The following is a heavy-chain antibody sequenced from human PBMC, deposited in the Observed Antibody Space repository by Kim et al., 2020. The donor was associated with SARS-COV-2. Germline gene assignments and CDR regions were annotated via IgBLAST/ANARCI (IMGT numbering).Heavy chain of an antibody. CDR3: ARLTRTAIVVVPAAPFDY. D-gene: IGHD2-2*01. V-gene: IGHV1-18*01. Sequence: ASVKVSCKASGYTFTSYGISWVRQAPGQGLEWMGWISAYNGNTNYAQKLQGRVTMTTDTSTSTAYMELRSLRSDDTAVYYCARLTRTAIVVVPAAPFDYWGQGTLVTVSS. CDR2: ISAYNGNT. J-gene: IGHJ4*02. CDR1: GYTFTSYG.